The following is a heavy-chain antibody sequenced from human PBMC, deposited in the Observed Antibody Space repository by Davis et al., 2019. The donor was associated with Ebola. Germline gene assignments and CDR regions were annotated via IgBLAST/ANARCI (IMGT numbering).Heavy chain of an antibody. CDR1: GFTFSSYS. J-gene: IGHJ6*02. Sequence: GGSLRLSCAASGFTFSSYSMNWVRQAPGKGLDWVTVISFDGTYKKSVDSVKGRFTVSRDNSKNTLSLQMNSLRSDDTALYYCARSLSGRSGAMDLWGQGTTVIVSS. CDR3: ARSLSGRSGAMDL. V-gene: IGHV3-30*03. D-gene: IGHD3-3*01. CDR2: ISFDGTYK.